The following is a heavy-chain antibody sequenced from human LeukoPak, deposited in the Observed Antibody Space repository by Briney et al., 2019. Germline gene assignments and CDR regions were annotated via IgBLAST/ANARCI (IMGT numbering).Heavy chain of an antibody. Sequence: GGSLRLSCAASGFTFSSYSMNWVRQAPGKGLEWVSSISSSSYIYYADSVKGRFTISRDNAKSSLYLQMNSLIADDTAIYHCVHAAYYWNPGSTWGQGTLVTVSS. V-gene: IGHV3-21*01. D-gene: IGHD1-20*01. CDR2: ISSSSYI. CDR3: VHAAYYWNPGST. CDR1: GFTFSSYS. J-gene: IGHJ5*02.